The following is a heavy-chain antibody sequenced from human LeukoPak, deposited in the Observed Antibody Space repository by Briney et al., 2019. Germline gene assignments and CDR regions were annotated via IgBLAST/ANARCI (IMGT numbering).Heavy chain of an antibody. CDR1: GYSISSGYY. V-gene: IGHV4-38-2*02. CDR3: MSNYLQGGYYLNY. J-gene: IGHJ4*02. D-gene: IGHD2/OR15-2a*01. CDR2: IYHSGLI. Sequence: SETLSLTCTVSGYSISSGYYWGWIRQPPGKGLEWIANIYHSGLIYYNPSLKSRITISIDTSKNQFSLKLSSVTAADTAVYYCMSNYLQGGYYLNYWGQGTLVTVSS.